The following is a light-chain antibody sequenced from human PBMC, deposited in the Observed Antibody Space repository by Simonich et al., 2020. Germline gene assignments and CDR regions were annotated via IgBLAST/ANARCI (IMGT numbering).Light chain of an antibody. CDR3: SSYTSSSTLV. CDR1: SSDVGGYNY. Sequence: QSALTQPASVSGSPGQSITISCPGTSSDVGGYNYVSWYQQHPGKAPKLMISDVSKRPSGVSNRFSGTKSGNTASLTISGLQAEDEADYYCSSYTSSSTLVFGGGTKLTVL. V-gene: IGLV2-14*01. CDR2: DVS. J-gene: IGLJ2*01.